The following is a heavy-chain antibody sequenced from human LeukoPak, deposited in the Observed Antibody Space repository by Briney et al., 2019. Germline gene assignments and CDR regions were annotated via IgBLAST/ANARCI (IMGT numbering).Heavy chain of an antibody. CDR3: ARGLAYNWNYFDI. J-gene: IGHJ3*02. V-gene: IGHV4-34*01. CDR1: GGSFSGYY. D-gene: IGHD1-7*01. CDR2: INHSGST. Sequence: SETLSLTCAVSGGSFSGYYWSWIRQPPGKGLEWIGEINHSGSTNYNPSLKSRVTISVDTSKNQFSLKLSSVTAADTAVYYCARGLAYNWNYFDIWGQGTMVTVSS.